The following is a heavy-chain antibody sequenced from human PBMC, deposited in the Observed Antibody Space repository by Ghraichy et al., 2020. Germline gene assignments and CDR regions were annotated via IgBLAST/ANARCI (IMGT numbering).Heavy chain of an antibody. J-gene: IGHJ4*02. CDR1: GGSISSSSYY. CDR3: ARPYSSSPRGYFDY. CDR2: IYYSGST. V-gene: IGHV4-39*01. D-gene: IGHD6-6*01. Sequence: SETLSLTCTVSGGSISSSSYYWGWIRQPPGKGLEWIGSIYYSGSTYYNPSLKSRVTISVDTSKNQFSLKLSSVTAADTAVYYCARPYSSSPRGYFDYWGQGTLVTVSS.